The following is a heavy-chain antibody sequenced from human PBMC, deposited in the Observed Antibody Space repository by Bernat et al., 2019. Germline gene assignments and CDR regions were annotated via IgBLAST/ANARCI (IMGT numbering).Heavy chain of an antibody. CDR3: ARGLYYYDSSGYYWDGMDV. V-gene: IGHV4-39*01. CDR1: GGSISSSSYY. J-gene: IGHJ6*02. CDR2: IYYSGST. Sequence: QLQLQESGPGLVKPSETLSLTCTVSGGSISSSSYYWGWIRQPPGKVLEWIGSIYYSGSTYYNPSLKSRVTISVDTSKNQFSLKLSSVTAADTAVYYCARGLYYYDSSGYYWDGMDVWGQGTTVTVSS. D-gene: IGHD3-22*01.